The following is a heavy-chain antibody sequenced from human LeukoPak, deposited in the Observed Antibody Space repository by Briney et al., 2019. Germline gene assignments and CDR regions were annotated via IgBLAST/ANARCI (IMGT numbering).Heavy chain of an antibody. D-gene: IGHD3-22*01. J-gene: IGHJ4*02. CDR2: IRYDGSNK. CDR1: GFTFSSYG. V-gene: IGHV3-30*02. CDR3: ARRAGDYSHPYDY. Sequence: GGSLRLSCAASGFTFSSYGMHWVRQAPGKGLEWVAFIRYDGSNKYYADSVKGRFTISRDNSKNTVHLQMNSLRAEDTAMYYCARRAGDYSHPYDYWGQGTLVTVSS.